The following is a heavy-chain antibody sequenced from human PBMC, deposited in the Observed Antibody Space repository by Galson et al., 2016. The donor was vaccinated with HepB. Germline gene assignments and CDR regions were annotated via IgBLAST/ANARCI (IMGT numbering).Heavy chain of an antibody. CDR2: IHHSGST. CDR3: TSFEGWFDP. Sequence: ETLSLTCAVSGSSVSSNNWWSWVRQSPGKGLDWIGEIHHSGSTRYNPSPKSRVTISLDKSKNQFSLKVNSVTAADTAMYYCTSFEGWFDPWGQGTLVTVSS. J-gene: IGHJ5*02. V-gene: IGHV4-4*02. CDR1: GSSVSSNNW.